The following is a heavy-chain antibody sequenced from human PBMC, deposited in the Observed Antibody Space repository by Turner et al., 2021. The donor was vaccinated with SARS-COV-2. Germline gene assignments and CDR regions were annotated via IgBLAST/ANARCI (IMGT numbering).Heavy chain of an antibody. Sequence: EVQLVESGGGLVKPGGSLRLSWAASGFTFSRYSMNWVRTAPGKGLEWVSSISSSSSYIYYADSVKGRFTISRDNAKNSLYLQMNSLRAEDTAVYYCARGTYYYDSSVYSGTNWFDPWGQGTLVTVSS. J-gene: IGHJ5*02. D-gene: IGHD3-22*01. V-gene: IGHV3-21*01. CDR1: GFTFSRYS. CDR3: ARGTYYYDSSVYSGTNWFDP. CDR2: ISSSSSYI.